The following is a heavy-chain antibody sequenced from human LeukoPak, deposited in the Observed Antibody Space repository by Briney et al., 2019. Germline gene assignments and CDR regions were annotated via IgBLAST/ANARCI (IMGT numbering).Heavy chain of an antibody. J-gene: IGHJ5*02. CDR3: ARGLADDNWFDP. V-gene: IGHV4-39*07. Sequence: SETLSLTCTVSGGSISSSSYYWGWIRQPPGKGLEWIGEINHSGSTNYNPSLKSRVTISVDTSKNQFSLRLSSVTAADTAVYYCARGLADDNWFDPWGQGTLVTVSS. CDR2: INHSGST. CDR1: GGSISSSSYY.